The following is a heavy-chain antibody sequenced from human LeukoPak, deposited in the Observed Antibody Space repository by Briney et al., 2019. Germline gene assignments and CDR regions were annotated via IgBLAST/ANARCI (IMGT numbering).Heavy chain of an antibody. D-gene: IGHD1-7*01. CDR3: ARDPPAVRTNTYA. V-gene: IGHV3-66*01. Sequence: GGSLRLSCAASGFTISNNYMNWVRQALGKGLEWVSLIYSGGDTYYADSVKGRFTISRDHSKNTLYLQMNSLRVEDTAVYYCARDPPAVRTNTYAWGQGTLVTVSS. CDR2: IYSGGDT. J-gene: IGHJ5*02. CDR1: GFTISNNY.